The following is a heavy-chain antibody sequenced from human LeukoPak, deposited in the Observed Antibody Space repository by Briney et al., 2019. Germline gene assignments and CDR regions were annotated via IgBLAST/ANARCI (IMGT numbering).Heavy chain of an antibody. CDR1: GYTFTSYD. D-gene: IGHD6-13*01. V-gene: IGHV1-8*01. CDR3: ASRAAGSRLGEDYYYYYYMDV. Sequence: ASVKVSCKASGYTFTSYDINWVRQATGQGLEWMGWMNPNSGNTGYAQKFQGRVTMTRNTSISTAYMELSSLRSEDTAVYYCASRAAGSRLGEDYYYYYYMDVWGKGTTVTVSS. CDR2: MNPNSGNT. J-gene: IGHJ6*03.